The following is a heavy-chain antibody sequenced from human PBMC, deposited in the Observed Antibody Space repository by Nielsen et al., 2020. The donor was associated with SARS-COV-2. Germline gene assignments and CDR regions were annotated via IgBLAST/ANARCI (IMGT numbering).Heavy chain of an antibody. CDR1: GFTFSDYA. CDR2: IVGTGGTT. J-gene: IGHJ4*02. Sequence: GGSLRLSCAASGFTFSDYAMSWVRQAPGKGLEWVSGIVGTGGTTYYADSVKGRFTISRDNAKSSVYLEMNSLRAEDTAVYYCARAWNFAVHWGQGTLVTVSS. D-gene: IGHD1-7*01. V-gene: IGHV3-23*01. CDR3: ARAWNFAVH.